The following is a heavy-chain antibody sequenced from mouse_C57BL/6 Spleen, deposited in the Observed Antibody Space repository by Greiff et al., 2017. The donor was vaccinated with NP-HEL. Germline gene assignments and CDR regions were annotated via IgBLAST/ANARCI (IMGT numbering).Heavy chain of an antibody. CDR2: IRNKANGYTT. D-gene: IGHD2-10*01. CDR3: ARPYYDRYFDV. V-gene: IGHV7-3*01. J-gene: IGHJ1*03. CDR1: GFTFTDYY. Sequence: EVQLVESGGGLVQPGGSLSLSCAASGFTFTDYYMSWVRQPPGKALEWLGFIRNKANGYTTEYSASVKGRFTISRDNSQSILYLQMNALRAEDSATYYCARPYYDRYFDVWGTGTTVTVSS.